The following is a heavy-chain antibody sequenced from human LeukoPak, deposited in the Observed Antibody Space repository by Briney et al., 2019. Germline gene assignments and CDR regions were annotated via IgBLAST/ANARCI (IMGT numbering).Heavy chain of an antibody. CDR2: INHSGST. CDR3: ARGRTGRSYFDY. Sequence: PSETLSLTCAVYGGSFSGYYWSWIRQPPGKGLEWIGEINHSGSTSYNPSLKSRVTISVDTSKNQFSLKLSSVTAADTAVYYCARGRTGRSYFDYWGQGTLVTVSS. J-gene: IGHJ4*02. V-gene: IGHV4-34*01. CDR1: GGSFSGYY. D-gene: IGHD4-17*01.